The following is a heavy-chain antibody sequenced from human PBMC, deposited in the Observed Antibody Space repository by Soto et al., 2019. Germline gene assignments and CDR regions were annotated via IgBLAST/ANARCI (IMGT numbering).Heavy chain of an antibody. CDR1: GFTVSSNY. J-gene: IGHJ6*02. D-gene: IGHD5-12*01. Sequence: PGGSLRLSCAASGFTVSSNYMNWVRQAPGRGLEWVSIIYSGGRAYYADSVKGRFTISRGNSKNTLYLQMNRLRAEDTAVYYCARGMDIVIRGGSNGMDVWGQGTTVTVSS. CDR2: IYSGGRA. CDR3: ARGMDIVIRGGSNGMDV. V-gene: IGHV3-53*01.